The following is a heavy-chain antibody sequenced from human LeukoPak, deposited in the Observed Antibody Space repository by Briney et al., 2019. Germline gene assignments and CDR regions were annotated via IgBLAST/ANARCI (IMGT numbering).Heavy chain of an antibody. CDR1: GGSISSYY. J-gene: IGHJ6*03. V-gene: IGHV4-4*07. CDR2: IYTSGST. Sequence: PSETLSLTCTVSGGSISSYYWSWIRQPAGKGLEWIGRIYTSGSTNYNPSLKSRVTMSVDTSKNQFSLKLSSVTAADTAVYYCARGQPTEGYSSSWSSFYYMDVWGKGTTVTISS. D-gene: IGHD6-13*01. CDR3: ARGQPTEGYSSSWSSFYYMDV.